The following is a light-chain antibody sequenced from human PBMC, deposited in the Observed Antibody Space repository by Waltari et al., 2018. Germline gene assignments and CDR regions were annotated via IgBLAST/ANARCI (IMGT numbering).Light chain of an antibody. Sequence: QSVLTQPPSASGTPGQRVTISCSGSSSSIGSNAVNWYRQLPGAAPKLLIWSNNQRPSGVPDRFSGSKSGTSASLAISGLQSEDEADFYCATCDDSLNGYVFGTGTKVTVL. CDR3: ATCDDSLNGYV. V-gene: IGLV1-44*01. J-gene: IGLJ1*01. CDR1: SSSIGSNA. CDR2: SNN.